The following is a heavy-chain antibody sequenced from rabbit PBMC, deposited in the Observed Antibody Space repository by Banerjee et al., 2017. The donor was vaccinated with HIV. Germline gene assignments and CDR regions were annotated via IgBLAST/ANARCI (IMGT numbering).Heavy chain of an antibody. J-gene: IGHJ6*01. CDR2: IAGSSSGFT. CDR3: ARDTGSSFSSYGMDL. V-gene: IGHV1S40*01. Sequence: HSLEESGGDLVKPGASLPLTCTASGFSFSANSYICWVRQAPGKGLEWISCIAGSSSGFTYSATWAKGRFTISKTSSTTVTLQMTSLTAADTATYFCARDTGSSFSSYGMDLWGPGTLVTVS. CDR1: GFSFSANSY. D-gene: IGHD8-1*01.